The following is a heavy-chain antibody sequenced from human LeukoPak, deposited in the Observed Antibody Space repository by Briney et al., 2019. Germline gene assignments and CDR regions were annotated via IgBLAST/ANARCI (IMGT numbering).Heavy chain of an antibody. CDR1: GGSISSYY. CDR3: ARLVDFWSGSQFDY. D-gene: IGHD3-3*01. V-gene: IGHV4-59*01. CDR2: IYYSGST. J-gene: IGHJ4*02. Sequence: SETLSLTCTVSGGSISSYYWSWIRQPPGKGLEWIGYIYYSGSTNYNPSLKSRVTISVDTSKNQFSLKLSSVTAADTAVYYCARLVDFWSGSQFDYWGQGTLVTVSS.